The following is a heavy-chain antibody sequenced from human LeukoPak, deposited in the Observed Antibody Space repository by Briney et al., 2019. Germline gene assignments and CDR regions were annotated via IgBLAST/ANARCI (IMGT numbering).Heavy chain of an antibody. CDR1: GFTFSSYS. V-gene: IGHV3-21*01. CDR2: ISSSSSYI. J-gene: IGHJ6*04. CDR3: ARDRQQLVPTNYYYYGMDV. Sequence: GGSLRLSCAASGFTFSSYSMNWVRQALGKGLEWVSSISSSSSYIYYADSVKGRFTISRDNAKNSLYLQMNSLRAEDTAVYYCARDRQQLVPTNYYYYGMDVWGKGTTVTVSS. D-gene: IGHD6-13*01.